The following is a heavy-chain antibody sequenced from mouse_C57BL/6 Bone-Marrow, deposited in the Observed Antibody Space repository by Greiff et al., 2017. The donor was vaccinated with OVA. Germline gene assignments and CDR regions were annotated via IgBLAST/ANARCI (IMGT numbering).Heavy chain of an antibody. D-gene: IGHD4-1*01. V-gene: IGHV1-7*01. CDR3: ARPFNWDYFDY. CDR2: INPSSGDP. J-gene: IGHJ2*01. Sequence: VQLQQSGAELAKPGASVKLSCKASGYTFTSYWMHWVQQRPGQGLEWIGYINPSSGDPKYNQKFKDTATLTADKSSSTAYMQLSLLTYEDSAVYYCARPFNWDYFDYWGQGTTLTGSS. CDR1: GYTFTSYW.